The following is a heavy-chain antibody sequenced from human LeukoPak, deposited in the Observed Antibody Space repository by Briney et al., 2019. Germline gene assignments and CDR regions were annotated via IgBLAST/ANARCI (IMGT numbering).Heavy chain of an antibody. V-gene: IGHV3-30-3*01. CDR1: GFTFSSYA. CDR2: ISYDGSNK. Sequence: HPGRSLRLSCAASGFTFSSYAMHWVRQAPGKGLEWVAVISYDGSNKYYADSVKGRFTISRDNSKNTLYLQMNSLRAEDTAVYYCARGITVTGRYYYYYYGMDVWGQGTTVTVSS. D-gene: IGHD4-17*01. CDR3: ARGITVTGRYYYYYYGMDV. J-gene: IGHJ6*02.